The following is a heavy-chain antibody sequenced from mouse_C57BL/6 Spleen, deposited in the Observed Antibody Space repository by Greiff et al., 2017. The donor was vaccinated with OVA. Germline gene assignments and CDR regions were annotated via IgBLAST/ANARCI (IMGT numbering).Heavy chain of an antibody. D-gene: IGHD3-1*01. CDR1: GYTFTSYW. CDR3: ARAGLPFDY. V-gene: IGHV1-55*01. CDR2: IYPGSGST. Sequence: LVESGAELVKPGASVKMSCKASGYTFTSYWITWVKQRPGQGLEWIGDIYPGSGSTNYNEKFKSKATLTVDTSSSTAYMQLSSLTSEDSAVYYCARAGLPFDYWGQGTTLTVSS. J-gene: IGHJ2*01.